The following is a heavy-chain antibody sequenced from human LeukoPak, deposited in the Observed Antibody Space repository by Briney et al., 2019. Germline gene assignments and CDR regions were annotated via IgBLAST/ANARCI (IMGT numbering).Heavy chain of an antibody. CDR3: AREIYGRFDY. CDR2: INPYNGNT. CDR1: GYTFTSYG. Sequence: GASVKVSCKASGYTFTSYGISWVRQAPGQGPECMGWINPYNGNTSYALKVQGRVTMTTDTSTSTAYLELRSLRSDDTAIYYCAREIYGRFDYWGQGTLVTVSS. V-gene: IGHV1-18*01. D-gene: IGHD4-17*01. J-gene: IGHJ4*02.